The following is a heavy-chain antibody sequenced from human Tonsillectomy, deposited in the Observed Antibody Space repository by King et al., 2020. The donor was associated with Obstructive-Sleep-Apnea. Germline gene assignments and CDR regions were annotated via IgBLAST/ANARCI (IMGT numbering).Heavy chain of an antibody. CDR2: ISSSSSTI. J-gene: IGHJ6*02. CDR1: GFTFSSYS. Sequence: VQLVESGGGLVQPGGSLRLSCAASGFTFSSYSMNWVRQAPGKGLEWVSYISSSSSTIYYADSVKGRFTISRDNAKNSLYLQMNSLRAEDTAVYYCARDRYYGSGRYYMGYYYYGMDVWGQGTTVTVSS. V-gene: IGHV3-48*04. CDR3: ARDRYYGSGRYYMGYYYYGMDV. D-gene: IGHD3-10*01.